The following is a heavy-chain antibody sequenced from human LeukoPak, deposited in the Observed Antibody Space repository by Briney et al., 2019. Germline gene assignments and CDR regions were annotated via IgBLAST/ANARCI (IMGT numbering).Heavy chain of an antibody. J-gene: IGHJ3*02. D-gene: IGHD7-27*01. CDR1: GFTFSIYT. CDR2: ISSSSTYI. V-gene: IGHV3-21*01. Sequence: GGSLRLSCVASGFTFSIYTMNWVRQAPGKGLEWVSSISSSSTYIYYADSVKGRFTISRDNAKNSLYLQMNSLRAEDTAVYYCARDLHSGEVDIWGQGTMVTVSS. CDR3: ARDLHSGEVDI.